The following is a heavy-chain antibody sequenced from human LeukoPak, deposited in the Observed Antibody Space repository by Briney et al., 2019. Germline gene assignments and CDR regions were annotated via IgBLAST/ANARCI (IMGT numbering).Heavy chain of an antibody. CDR1: GGSISSAGYF. J-gene: IGHJ5*02. V-gene: IGHV4-61*02. Sequence: SETLSLTCSVSGGSISSAGYFWTWIRQPAGKRLEWIGRIYASGSTNYNPSLVSRVALSIDTSRNQFSLKLSSVTAADTAVYYCARSNYYDSSFDPWGQGTLVTVSS. CDR3: ARSNYYDSSFDP. CDR2: IYASGST. D-gene: IGHD3-22*01.